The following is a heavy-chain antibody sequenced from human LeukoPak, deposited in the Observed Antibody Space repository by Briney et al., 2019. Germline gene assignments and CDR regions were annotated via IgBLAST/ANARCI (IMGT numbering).Heavy chain of an antibody. CDR2: ISSSSSTI. V-gene: IGHV3-48*04. CDR1: GFTFSSYS. J-gene: IGHJ6*02. CDR3: ARDLGGYHGDV. Sequence: GGSLRLSCAASGFTFSSYSMNWVRQAPGKGLEWVSYISSSSSTIYYADSVKGRFTISRDNAKNSLYLQMNSLRAEDTAVYYCARDLGGYHGDVWGQGTTVTVSS. D-gene: IGHD5-12*01.